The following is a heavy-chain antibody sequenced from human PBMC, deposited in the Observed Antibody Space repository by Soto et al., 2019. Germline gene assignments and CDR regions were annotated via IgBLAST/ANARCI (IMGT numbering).Heavy chain of an antibody. Sequence: GGSLRLSCAASGFTFSSYSMNWVRQAPGKGLEWVSYISSSSSTIYYADSVKGRFTISRDNAKNSLYLQMNSLRAEDTAVYYCARFTGIAAAGTGFDPWGQGTLVTVSS. D-gene: IGHD6-13*01. J-gene: IGHJ5*02. CDR2: ISSSSSTI. CDR1: GFTFSSYS. V-gene: IGHV3-48*04. CDR3: ARFTGIAAAGTGFDP.